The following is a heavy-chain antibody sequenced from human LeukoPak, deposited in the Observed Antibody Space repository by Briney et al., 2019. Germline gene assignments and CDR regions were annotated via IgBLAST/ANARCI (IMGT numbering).Heavy chain of an antibody. CDR1: GYSISSGYY. Sequence: PSETLSLTCTVSGYSISSGYYWGWIRQPPGKGLGWFGGINHSGSTYYNPSLKSRVTMSVDMSTRQISLKLSSVTAADTAVYYCARAVGSDGSGSRWGPGTLVTVSS. D-gene: IGHD3-10*01. CDR3: ARAVGSDGSGSR. J-gene: IGHJ4*02. V-gene: IGHV4-38-2*02. CDR2: INHSGST.